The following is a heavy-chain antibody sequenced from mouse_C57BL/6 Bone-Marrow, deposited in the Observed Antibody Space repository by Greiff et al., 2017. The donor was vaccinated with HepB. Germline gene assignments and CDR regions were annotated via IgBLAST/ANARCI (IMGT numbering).Heavy chain of an antibody. J-gene: IGHJ3*01. Sequence: VQLVESGAELVRPGASVTLSCKASGYTFTDYEMHWVKQTPVHGLEWIGAIDPETGGTAYNQKFKGKAILTADKSSSTAYMELRSLTSEDSAVYYCTRHYGTSSWFAYWGQGTLVTVSA. D-gene: IGHD1-1*01. CDR1: GYTFTDYE. CDR2: IDPETGGT. V-gene: IGHV1-15*01. CDR3: TRHYGTSSWFAY.